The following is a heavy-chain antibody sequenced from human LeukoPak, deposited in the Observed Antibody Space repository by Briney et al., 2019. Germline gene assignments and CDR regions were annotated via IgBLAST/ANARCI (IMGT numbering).Heavy chain of an antibody. V-gene: IGHV4-39*01. CDR3: ARRDCSTTNCCGGSYYFDY. D-gene: IGHD2-2*01. CDR1: GGSISSSSYY. CDR2: IYYSGST. Sequence: SETLSLTCTVSGGSISSSSYYWGWIRQPPGKGLEWIGGIYYSGSTYYNPSLKSRVTISVDTSKNQFSLKLSSVTAADTAVYYCARRDCSTTNCCGGSYYFDYWGQGTLVTVSS. J-gene: IGHJ4*02.